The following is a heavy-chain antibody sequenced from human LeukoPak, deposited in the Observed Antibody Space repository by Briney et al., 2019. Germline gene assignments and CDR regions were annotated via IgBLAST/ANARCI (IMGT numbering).Heavy chain of an antibody. J-gene: IGHJ4*02. CDR1: GFTFSSYA. V-gene: IGHV3-23*01. D-gene: IGHD1-14*01. Sequence: GGSLRLSCAASGFTFSSYAMSWVRQAPGKGLECISGFSGSGGSTYYADSVKGRFTISRDNSKNTLHLQMNSLRAEDTAVYYCVRIIYFDYWGQGTLVTVSS. CDR2: FSGSGGST. CDR3: VRIIYFDY.